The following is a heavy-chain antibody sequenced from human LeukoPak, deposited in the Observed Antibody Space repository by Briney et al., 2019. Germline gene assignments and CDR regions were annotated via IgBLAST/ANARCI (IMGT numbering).Heavy chain of an antibody. CDR2: IYYSGST. J-gene: IGHJ4*02. V-gene: IGHV4-39*01. D-gene: IGHD6-19*01. Sequence: SETLSLTCTVSGGSISSSSYYWGWIRQPPGKGLEWIGSIYYSGSTYYNPSLKSRVTISVDTSKNQFSLKLSSVTAADTAVYYCARRSYSSGWYYFDYWGQGTLVTVSS. CDR3: ARRSYSSGWYYFDY. CDR1: GGSISSSSYY.